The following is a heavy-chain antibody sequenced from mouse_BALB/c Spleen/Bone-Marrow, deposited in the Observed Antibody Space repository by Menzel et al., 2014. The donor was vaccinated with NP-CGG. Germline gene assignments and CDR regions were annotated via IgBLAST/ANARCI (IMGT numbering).Heavy chain of an antibody. J-gene: IGHJ3*01. V-gene: IGHV14-3*02. CDR3: AGLRPRFEFAY. CDR2: IDPANGNT. D-gene: IGHD2-4*01. Sequence: EVKLLESGAELVKPGASVKLSCTASGFNIKDTYMHWVKQRSEQGLEWIGRIDPANGNTKYDPKFLGKATITADTSSNTAYLQLSSLTSEDTAVYYCAGLRPRFEFAYWGQGTLVTVSA. CDR1: GFNIKDTY.